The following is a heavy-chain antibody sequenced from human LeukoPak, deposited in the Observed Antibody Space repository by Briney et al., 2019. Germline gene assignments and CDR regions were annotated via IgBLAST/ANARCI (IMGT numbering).Heavy chain of an antibody. CDR1: GGSFSNYA. J-gene: IGHJ6*02. CDR3: ASGLGFCSGSDCTNLVKDYYYGMNV. V-gene: IGHV1-69*04. D-gene: IGHD2-15*01. CDR2: ITPIVDIS. Sequence: ASVKVSCKASGGSFSNYAFSGVRQAPGQGLEWMGRITPIVDISTYIQKFQGRVTITANKFTSTAYMELSGLTSEDTAVYYCASGLGFCSGSDCTNLVKDYYYGMNVWGQGTTVTVSS.